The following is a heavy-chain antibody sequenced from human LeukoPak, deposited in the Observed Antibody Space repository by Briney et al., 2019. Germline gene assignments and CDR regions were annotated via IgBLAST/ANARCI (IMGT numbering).Heavy chain of an antibody. V-gene: IGHV4-39*01. D-gene: IGHD2-15*01. J-gene: IGHJ5*02. Sequence: SETLSLTCTVSGGSISSSSYYWGWIRQPPGKGLEWIGSIYYSGSTYYNPSLKSRVTISVHTSKNQFSLNLSSVTAADTAVYYCARQSCSGGSCYSVDWFDPWGQGTLVTVSS. CDR3: ARQSCSGGSCYSVDWFDP. CDR2: IYYSGST. CDR1: GGSISSSSYY.